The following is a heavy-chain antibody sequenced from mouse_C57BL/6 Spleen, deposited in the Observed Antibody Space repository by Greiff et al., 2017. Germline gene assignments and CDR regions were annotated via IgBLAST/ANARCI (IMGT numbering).Heavy chain of an antibody. D-gene: IGHD2-13*01. V-gene: IGHV5-17*01. Sequence: EVKLMESGGGLVKPGGSLKLSCAASGFTFSDYGMHWVRQAPEKGLEWVAYISSGSSTIYYADTVKGRFTISRDNAKNTLFLQMTILRSEDTAMYYCARPRGDSDYFDYWGQGTTLTVSS. J-gene: IGHJ2*01. CDR2: ISSGSSTI. CDR1: GFTFSDYG. CDR3: ARPRGDSDYFDY.